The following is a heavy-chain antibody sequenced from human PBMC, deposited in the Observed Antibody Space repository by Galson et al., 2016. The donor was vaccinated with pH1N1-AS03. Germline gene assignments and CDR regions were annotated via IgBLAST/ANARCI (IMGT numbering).Heavy chain of an antibody. D-gene: IGHD5-12*01. Sequence: SLRISCAASEFTFSIYHMSWVRQAPGKGLEWVSYINSRSDIIHYADSVRGRFTISRDNARNSLYLQMHSLRDDDTAVYYCARDSGYGGTFDNWGQGALVTVSS. CDR3: ARDSGYGGTFDN. V-gene: IGHV3-48*02. CDR1: EFTFSIYH. J-gene: IGHJ4*02. CDR2: INSRSDII.